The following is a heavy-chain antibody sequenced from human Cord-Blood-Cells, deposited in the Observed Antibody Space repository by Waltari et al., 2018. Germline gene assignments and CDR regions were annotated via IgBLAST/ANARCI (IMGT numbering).Heavy chain of an antibody. J-gene: IGHJ3*02. CDR2: INHSGRT. Sequence: QVQLQQWGAGLLKPSETLSLTCAVSGGSFSGYYWSWIRQPPGKGLEWSGEINHSGRTNYNPSLKSRVTISVDTSKNQFSLKLSSVTAADTAVYYCARGKDDILTGNAFDIWGQGTMVTDSS. V-gene: IGHV4-34*01. CDR1: GGSFSGYY. CDR3: ARGKDDILTGNAFDI. D-gene: IGHD3-9*01.